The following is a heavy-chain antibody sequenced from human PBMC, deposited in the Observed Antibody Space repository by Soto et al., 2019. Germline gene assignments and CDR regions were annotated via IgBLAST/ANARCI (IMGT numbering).Heavy chain of an antibody. V-gene: IGHV4-59*08. CDR3: ARLGAYYQALDS. CDR2: IYYAGST. J-gene: IGHJ4*02. CDR1: DGSLSPHY. D-gene: IGHD3-22*01. Sequence: SETLSLTCTVSDGSLSPHYWSWISQTPGKGLEWIGYIYYAGSTTYNPSLKSRITISLDTSQNEVSLKLSSVTAADTAVYYCARLGAYYQALDSWGRGTLVTVSS.